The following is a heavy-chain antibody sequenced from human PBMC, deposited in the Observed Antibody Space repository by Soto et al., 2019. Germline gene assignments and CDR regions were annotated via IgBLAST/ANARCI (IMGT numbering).Heavy chain of an antibody. J-gene: IGHJ5*02. CDR2: IGSSGSSI. CDR3: AREKWASGSRWLDP. Sequence: GGSLRLSCAASGFNFRDYYMSWIRQAPGKGLEWVSYIGSSGSSIYYADSVKGRFTISRDNAKNSLYLQMNSLRAEDTAVYYCAREKWASGSRWLDPWGQGTLVTVSS. D-gene: IGHD6-19*01. V-gene: IGHV3-11*04. CDR1: GFNFRDYY.